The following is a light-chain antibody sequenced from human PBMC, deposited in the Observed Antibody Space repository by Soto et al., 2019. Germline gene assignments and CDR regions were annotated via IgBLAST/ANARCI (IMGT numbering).Light chain of an antibody. CDR2: EGS. CDR3: SSYAGSSAYV. V-gene: IGLV2-23*01. J-gene: IGLJ1*01. Sequence: QCVLTQPASVSGSPGQSITISCTGTSSDVGSYNLVSWYQQHPGKAPKLMIYEGSKRPSGVSNRFSGSKSGNTASLPISGLQAEDEADYYCSSYAGSSAYVLGTGTKVTVL. CDR1: SSDVGSYNL.